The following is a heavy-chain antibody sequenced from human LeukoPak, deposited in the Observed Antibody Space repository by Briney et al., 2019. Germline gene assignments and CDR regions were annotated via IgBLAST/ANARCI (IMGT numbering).Heavy chain of an antibody. CDR2: IYPDDSDL. D-gene: IGHD1-1*01. V-gene: IGHV5-51*01. Sequence: PCESLKTPFKTSGYKFSDYWIDWVPQIPGKGMEWVGIIYPDDSDLRYSPSFQGQVTISADKSISTAYLHWSSLEASDTATYYCTRLGQRQMRRDRRGVDSWGQGTLVSVSS. CDR1: GYKFSDYW. J-gene: IGHJ4*02. CDR3: TRLGQRQMRRDRRGVDS.